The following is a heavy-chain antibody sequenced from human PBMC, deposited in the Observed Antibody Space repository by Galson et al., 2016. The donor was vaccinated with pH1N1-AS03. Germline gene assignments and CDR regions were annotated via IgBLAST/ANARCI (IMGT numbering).Heavy chain of an antibody. CDR2: TSSSGGST. J-gene: IGHJ6*02. D-gene: IGHD1-1*01. Sequence: LRLSCAASGFPFTDFAVSWVRQAPGRGLEWVSATSSSGGSTYYAESVKGRFTISRDYSKNTVDLQMNSLRAEDTAVYYCAKDRNDYRLHYFSGSDVWGQGTTVIVSS. CDR1: GFPFTDFA. CDR3: AKDRNDYRLHYFSGSDV. V-gene: IGHV3-23*01.